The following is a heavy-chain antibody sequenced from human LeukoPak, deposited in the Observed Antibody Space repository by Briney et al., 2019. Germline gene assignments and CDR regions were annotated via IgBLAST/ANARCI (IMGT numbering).Heavy chain of an antibody. V-gene: IGHV3-48*01. CDR3: ARDPPHVRGAFDI. J-gene: IGHJ3*02. CDR2: ISSSSSTI. CDR1: GFTFSSYS. Sequence: GGSLRLSCAASGFTFSSYSMNWVRQAPGKGLEWVSYISSSSSTIYCADSVKGRFTISRDNAKNSLYLQMNSLRAEDTAVYYCARDPPHVRGAFDIWGQGTMVTVSS.